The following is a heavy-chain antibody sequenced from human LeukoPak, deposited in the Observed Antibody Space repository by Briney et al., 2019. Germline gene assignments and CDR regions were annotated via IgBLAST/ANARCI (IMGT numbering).Heavy chain of an antibody. V-gene: IGHV4-39*01. CDR2: IHYSGAT. J-gene: IGHJ4*02. Sequence: SETLSLTCTVSSGSISSNNYYWGWIRQPPGKGLEWIGSIHYSGATYYNPSLRSRVTIYVDTSKNQFSLKLTSVTAADTAVYYCARPHYYDASGPFEYWGQGTQVTVSS. CDR1: SGSISSNNYY. D-gene: IGHD3-22*01. CDR3: ARPHYYDASGPFEY.